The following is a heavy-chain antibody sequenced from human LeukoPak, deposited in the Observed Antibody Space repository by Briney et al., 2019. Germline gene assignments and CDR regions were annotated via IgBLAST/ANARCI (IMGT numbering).Heavy chain of an antibody. Sequence: SVTVSCRASGYTFNTYGITWVRLARGQGLELMGWISPYNGKTKYAQKVHGRVTMTTDTSTSTVYMEMRSLRSDDTAVYYGARDLGIGAAGTSWFDAWGQGTLVIVSS. D-gene: IGHD6-13*01. CDR1: GYTFNTYG. V-gene: IGHV1-18*01. CDR2: ISPYNGKT. J-gene: IGHJ5*02. CDR3: ARDLGIGAAGTSWFDA.